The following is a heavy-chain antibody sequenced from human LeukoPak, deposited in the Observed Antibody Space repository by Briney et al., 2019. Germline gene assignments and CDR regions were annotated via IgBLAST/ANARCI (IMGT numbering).Heavy chain of an antibody. J-gene: IGHJ4*02. Sequence: SETLSLTCTVSGVSVSSGSYYWSWIRQPPGKGLEWIGYIYYSGSTNYNPSLKSRVTISVDTSKNQFSLKLSSVTAADTAVYYCARTTGTTDPYLDYWGQGTLVTVSS. V-gene: IGHV4-61*01. CDR3: ARTTGTTDPYLDY. CDR1: GVSVSSGSYY. CDR2: IYYSGST. D-gene: IGHD4-17*01.